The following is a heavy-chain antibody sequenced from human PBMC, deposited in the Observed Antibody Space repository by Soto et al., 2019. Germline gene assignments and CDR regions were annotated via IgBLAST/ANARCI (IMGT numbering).Heavy chain of an antibody. V-gene: IGHV3-23*01. Sequence: PGGSLRLSCAASGFTFSSYAMSWVRQAPGKGLEWVSAISGSGGSTYYADSVKGRFTISRDNSKNTLYLQMNSLRAEDTAVYYCAKTGTEGYPYYYYYMDVWGKGTTVTVSS. J-gene: IGHJ6*03. D-gene: IGHD1-1*01. CDR2: ISGSGGST. CDR1: GFTFSSYA. CDR3: AKTGTEGYPYYYYYMDV.